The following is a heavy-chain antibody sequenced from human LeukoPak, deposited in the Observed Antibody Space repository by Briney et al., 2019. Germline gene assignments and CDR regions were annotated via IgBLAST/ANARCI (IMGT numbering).Heavy chain of an antibody. J-gene: IGHJ4*02. Sequence: SVKVSCKAPGGTFNKDAIGWLRQAPGQGFEWMGEIIPLLDTINYAQRFQGRVTITADEPTSTVYMELSNLRSEDTAVYFCARGKWLVPFDYWGQGTLVTVSS. V-gene: IGHV1-69*01. CDR2: IIPLLDTI. D-gene: IGHD6-19*01. CDR1: GGTFNKDA. CDR3: ARGKWLVPFDY.